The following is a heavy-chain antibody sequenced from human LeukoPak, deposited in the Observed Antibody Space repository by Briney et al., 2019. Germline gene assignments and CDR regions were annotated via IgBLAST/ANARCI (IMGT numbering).Heavy chain of an antibody. Sequence: PSETLSLTCAVSGGSISSSNWWSWVRQPPGKGLEWIGEIYHSGSTNYNPSLKSRVTISVDKSKSQFSLKLSSVTAADTAVYYCARDPDSSGHFDYWGQGTLVTVSS. J-gene: IGHJ4*02. CDR3: ARDPDSSGHFDY. CDR2: IYHSGST. D-gene: IGHD6-19*01. V-gene: IGHV4-4*02. CDR1: GGSISSSNW.